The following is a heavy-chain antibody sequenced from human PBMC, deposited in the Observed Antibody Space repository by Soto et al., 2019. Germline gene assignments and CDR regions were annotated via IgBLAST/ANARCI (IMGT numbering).Heavy chain of an antibody. CDR3: TRHLMDV. Sequence: EVQLVESGGGLVQPGGSLKLSCATSGFTFSASAMHWVRQASGKGLEWVGHIRSKANNYAAAYAASVKGRFTISRDDSKNMAYLQMNSLKTEDTAVYYCTRHLMDVWDQGTTVTVSS. J-gene: IGHJ6*02. CDR2: IRSKANNYAA. CDR1: GFTFSASA. V-gene: IGHV3-73*01.